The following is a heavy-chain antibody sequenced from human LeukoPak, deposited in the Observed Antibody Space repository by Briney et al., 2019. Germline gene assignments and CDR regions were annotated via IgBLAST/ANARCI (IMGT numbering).Heavy chain of an antibody. V-gene: IGHV1-24*01. CDR3: ASDLYCSGGSCYGYYYMDV. J-gene: IGHJ6*03. D-gene: IGHD2-15*01. CDR2: FDPEDGET. CDR1: GYTLTELS. Sequence: ASVKVSCKVCGYTLTELSMHWVRQAPGKGLEWMGGFDPEDGETIYAQKFQGRVTMTEDTSTDTAYMELSSLRSEDTAVYYCASDLYCSGGSCYGYYYMDVWGKGTTVTVSS.